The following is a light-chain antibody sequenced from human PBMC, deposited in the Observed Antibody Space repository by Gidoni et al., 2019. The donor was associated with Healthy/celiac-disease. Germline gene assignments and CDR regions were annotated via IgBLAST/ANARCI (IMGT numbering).Light chain of an antibody. CDR1: SSDVGGYNY. CDR2: EVS. Sequence: QSALTQPASVSGSPGQSLTISCTGTSSDVGGYNYVSWYQQPPGKAPKLMIYEVSKRPSGVSNRFSGSKSGNTASLTISVLQAEDEADYYCSSYTSSSTPVVFGGGTKLTVL. J-gene: IGLJ2*01. CDR3: SSYTSSSTPVV. V-gene: IGLV2-14*01.